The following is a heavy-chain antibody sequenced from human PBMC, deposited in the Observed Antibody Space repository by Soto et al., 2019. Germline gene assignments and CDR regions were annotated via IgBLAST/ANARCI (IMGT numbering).Heavy chain of an antibody. CDR2: IYYSGST. V-gene: IGHV4-30-4*01. CDR1: GGSISSGDYY. Sequence: QVQLQESGPGLVKPSQTLSLTCTVSGGSISSGDYYWSWIRQPPGKGLEWIGYIYYSGSTYYNPSLKSRVTISVDTSKNQFSLKLSSVTAADTAVYYCARVGPIAAAAYYYYGMDVWGQGTTGSVSS. J-gene: IGHJ6*02. D-gene: IGHD6-13*01. CDR3: ARVGPIAAAAYYYYGMDV.